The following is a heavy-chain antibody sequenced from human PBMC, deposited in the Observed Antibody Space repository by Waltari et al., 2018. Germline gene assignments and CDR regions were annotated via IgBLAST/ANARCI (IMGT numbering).Heavy chain of an antibody. V-gene: IGHV4-4*07. J-gene: IGHJ4*02. Sequence: QVQLQESGPALVQPSETLSLTCTVSGDSMTNYYWTWIRQPAGQGLEWIGRVDTSGSTNYNPSLKSRVTMSVDTSKNQFSLKLSSLTAADAAVYYCARVGHYYDTSGYEYFFDYWGQGTLVTVSS. D-gene: IGHD3-22*01. CDR3: ARVGHYYDTSGYEYFFDY. CDR2: VDTSGST. CDR1: GDSMTNYY.